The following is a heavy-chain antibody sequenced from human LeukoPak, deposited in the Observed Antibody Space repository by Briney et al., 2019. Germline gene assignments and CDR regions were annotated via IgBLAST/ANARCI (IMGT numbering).Heavy chain of an antibody. Sequence: GGSLRLSCVASGFTFSSYSMNWVRQAPGKGLEWVSSISSSYSTYIYYADSVKGRFTISRDNAKNSLYLQMNSLRAEDTAVYYCARDSRGYSSGWSPKTDYWGQGTLVTVSS. V-gene: IGHV3-21*01. CDR3: ARDSRGYSSGWSPKTDY. CDR1: GFTFSSYS. J-gene: IGHJ4*02. CDR2: ISSSYSTYI. D-gene: IGHD6-19*01.